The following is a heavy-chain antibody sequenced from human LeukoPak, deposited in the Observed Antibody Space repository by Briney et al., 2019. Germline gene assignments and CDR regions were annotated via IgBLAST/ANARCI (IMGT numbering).Heavy chain of an antibody. J-gene: IGHJ4*02. CDR3: VKDNPLDY. CDR2: ISGSGGST. D-gene: IGHD1-14*01. Sequence: GGSLRLSCEASGFTFSSYGMSWVRQAPGKGLEWVSAISGSGGSTYYADSVKGRFTISRDNSKNTLYLHINSLRPEDTALYYCVKDNPLDYWGQGTLVIVSS. V-gene: IGHV3-23*01. CDR1: GFTFSSYG.